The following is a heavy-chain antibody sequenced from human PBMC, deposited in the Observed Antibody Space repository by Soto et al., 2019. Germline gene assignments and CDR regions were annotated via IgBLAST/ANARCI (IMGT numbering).Heavy chain of an antibody. J-gene: IGHJ4*02. CDR1: GFTFSSYA. CDR2: ISGSGGST. V-gene: IGHV3-23*01. CDR3: AKVGLRSSSLPLDY. Sequence: GSLRLSCAASGFTFSSYAMSWVRQAPGKGLEWVSAISGSGGSTYYADSVKGRFTISRDNSKNTLYLQMNSLRAEDTAVYYCAKVGLRSSSLPLDYWGQGTLVTVSS. D-gene: IGHD6-13*01.